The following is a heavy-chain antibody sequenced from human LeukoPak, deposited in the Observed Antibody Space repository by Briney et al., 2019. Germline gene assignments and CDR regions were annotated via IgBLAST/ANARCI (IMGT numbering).Heavy chain of an antibody. D-gene: IGHD3-22*01. CDR2: IIPILGIA. V-gene: IGHV1-69*04. CDR1: GGTFSSYA. J-gene: IGHJ4*02. Sequence: SVKVSCRASGGTFSSYAISWVRQAPGQGLEWMGRIIPILGIANYAQKFQGRVTITADKSTSTAYMELSSLRSEDTAVYYCAREVDSSGYYYHFDYWGQGTLVTVSS. CDR3: AREVDSSGYYYHFDY.